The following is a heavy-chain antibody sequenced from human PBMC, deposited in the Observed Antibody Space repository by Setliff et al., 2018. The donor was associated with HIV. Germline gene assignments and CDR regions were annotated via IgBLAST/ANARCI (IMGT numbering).Heavy chain of an antibody. CDR1: GYTFTGYY. CDR2: INPNSGGT. J-gene: IGHJ6*03. CDR3: ARGQWLAHGDYYYYMDV. D-gene: IGHD6-19*01. Sequence: ASVKVSCKASGYTFTGYYMHWVRQAPGQGLEWMGRINPNSGGTNYAQKFQGRVTMTRDTSISTAYMELSSLRSDDTAVYHCARGQWLAHGDYYYYMDVWGKGTTVTVSS. V-gene: IGHV1-2*06.